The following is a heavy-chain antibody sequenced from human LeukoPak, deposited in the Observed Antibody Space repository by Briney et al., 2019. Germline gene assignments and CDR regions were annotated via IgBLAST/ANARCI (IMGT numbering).Heavy chain of an antibody. CDR1: GFTFSSYA. D-gene: IGHD6-6*01. Sequence: PGGSLRLSCAASGFTFSSYAMSWVRQAPGKGLEWVSAISGSGGSTYYADSVKGRFTISRDNSKNTLYLRMNSLRAEDTAVYYCAKACSSSSFRYYFDYWGQGTLVTVSS. V-gene: IGHV3-23*01. CDR3: AKACSSSSFRYYFDY. J-gene: IGHJ4*02. CDR2: ISGSGGST.